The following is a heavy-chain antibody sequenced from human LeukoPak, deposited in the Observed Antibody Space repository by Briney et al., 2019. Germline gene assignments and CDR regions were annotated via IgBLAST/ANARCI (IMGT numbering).Heavy chain of an antibody. CDR1: GFTFSSYA. CDR2: ISGSGGST. CDR3: AKDSSADYYDSSGYPNYFDY. Sequence: GGSLRLSCAASGFTFSSYAMSWVRQAPEKGLEWVSAISGSGGSTYYADSVKGRFTISRDNSKNTLYLQMNSLRAEDTAVYYCAKDSSADYYDSSGYPNYFDYWGQGTLVTVSS. J-gene: IGHJ4*02. V-gene: IGHV3-23*01. D-gene: IGHD3-22*01.